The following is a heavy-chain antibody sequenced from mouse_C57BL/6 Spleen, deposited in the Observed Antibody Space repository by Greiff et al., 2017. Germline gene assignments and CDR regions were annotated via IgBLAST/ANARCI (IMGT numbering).Heavy chain of an antibody. CDR1: GFTFSDYY. D-gene: IGHD1-3*01. Sequence: EVQLMESEGGLVQPGSSMKLSCTASGFTFSDYYMAWVRQVPEKGLEWVANINYDGSSTYYLDSLKSRFIISRDNAKNILYLQMSSLKSEDTATYYCARVNFYYFDYWGQGTTLTVSS. CDR2: INYDGSST. CDR3: ARVNFYYFDY. J-gene: IGHJ2*01. V-gene: IGHV5-16*01.